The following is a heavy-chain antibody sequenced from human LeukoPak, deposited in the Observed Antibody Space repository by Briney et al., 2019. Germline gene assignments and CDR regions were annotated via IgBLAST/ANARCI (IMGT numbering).Heavy chain of an antibody. V-gene: IGHV3-21*01. Sequence: GGTLRLTCAASGFAISNYDMNWVRQAPGKGLEWVSSITTSSTYIYYADSVKGRFTISRDNAKNSLFLQMNSLRAEDTAVYYCARDRGCSSTSCFQNYFDYWGQGTLVTVSS. CDR2: ITTSSTYI. J-gene: IGHJ4*02. D-gene: IGHD2-2*01. CDR1: GFAISNYD. CDR3: ARDRGCSSTSCFQNYFDY.